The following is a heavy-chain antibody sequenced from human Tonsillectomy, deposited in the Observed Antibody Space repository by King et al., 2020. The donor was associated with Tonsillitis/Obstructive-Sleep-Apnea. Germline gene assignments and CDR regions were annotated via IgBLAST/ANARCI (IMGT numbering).Heavy chain of an antibody. CDR3: AREITTDALDI. Sequence: VQLPQWGAGLLKPSETLSLTCAVFDGSFSGYYWSWIRQPPGKGLEWIGEIDHSGSTNYNPSLKSRVNISADTSKTQFSLKLSSVTAADTAVYYCAREITTDALDIWGQGTMVTVSS. D-gene: IGHD3-3*01. CDR2: IDHSGST. J-gene: IGHJ3*02. CDR1: DGSFSGYY. V-gene: IGHV4-34*01.